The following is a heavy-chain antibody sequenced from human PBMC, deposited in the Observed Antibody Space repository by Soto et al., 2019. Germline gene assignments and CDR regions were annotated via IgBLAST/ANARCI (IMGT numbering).Heavy chain of an antibody. CDR1: GYTFTNYG. D-gene: IGHD3-3*01. J-gene: IGHJ4*02. CDR3: VRPYDFWSGSGRFDY. CDR2: ISAYNGNT. V-gene: IGHV1-18*01. Sequence: ASVKVSCKASGYTFTNYGISWVRQAPGQGLEWMGWISAYNGNTNYAQKLQGRVTMTTDTSTSTAYMELRSLRSDDTAVYYCVRPYDFWSGSGRFDYWGQGTLVTVSS.